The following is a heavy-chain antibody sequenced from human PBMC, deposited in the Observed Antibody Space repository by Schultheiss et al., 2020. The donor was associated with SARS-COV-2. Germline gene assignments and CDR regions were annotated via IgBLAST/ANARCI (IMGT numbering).Heavy chain of an antibody. Sequence: GGSLRLSCAASGFTFSDYYMSWIRQAPGKGLEWVSYISSSSSYTNYADSVKGRFTISRDNAKNSLYLQMNSLRAEDTAVYYCAKDMKQWLVLENWGQGTLVTVSS. D-gene: IGHD6-19*01. CDR1: GFTFSDYY. J-gene: IGHJ4*02. V-gene: IGHV3-11*06. CDR3: AKDMKQWLVLEN. CDR2: ISSSSSYT.